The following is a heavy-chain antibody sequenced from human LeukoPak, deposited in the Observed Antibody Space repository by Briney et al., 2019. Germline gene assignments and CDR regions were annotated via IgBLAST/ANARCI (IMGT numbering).Heavy chain of an antibody. J-gene: IGHJ4*02. CDR1: GYTFTSYD. Sequence: ASVKVSCKASGYTFTSYDINWVRQASGQGLEWMGWMNPNSGNTGYAQKFQGRVTMTRNTSISTAYMELSSLRSEDTAVYYCARGGGASLHSDYWGQGTLVNVSS. CDR2: MNPNSGNT. CDR3: ARGGGASLHSDY. V-gene: IGHV1-8*01. D-gene: IGHD1-26*01.